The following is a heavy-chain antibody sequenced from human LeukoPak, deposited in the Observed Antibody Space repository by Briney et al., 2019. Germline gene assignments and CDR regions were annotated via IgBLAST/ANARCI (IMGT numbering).Heavy chain of an antibody. CDR2: ISSSSSYI. Sequence: GGSLRLSCAASGFTFSSYSMNWVRQAPGKGLEWVSSISSSSSYIYYADSVKGRFIISRDNAKNSLYLQMNSLRAEDTAVYYCARMLQNLYYYYYMDVWGKGTTVTVSS. CDR3: ARMLQNLYYYYYMDV. V-gene: IGHV3-21*04. J-gene: IGHJ6*03. D-gene: IGHD2-15*01. CDR1: GFTFSSYS.